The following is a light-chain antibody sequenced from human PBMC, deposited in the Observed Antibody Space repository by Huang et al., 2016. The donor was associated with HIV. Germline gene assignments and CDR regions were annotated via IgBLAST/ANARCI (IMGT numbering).Light chain of an antibody. CDR3: QQYDKCPPGLT. CDR2: DTS. V-gene: IGKV3D-15*01. Sequence: EIKMTQSPATLSVSPGGRVTLSCRASQNVRNNLAWYQQKTGQAPRLLIYDTSTRASGIPARVSGSGAGTEFTLTISGLQSEDFAIDYCQQYDKCPPGLTFGGGTKVEI. J-gene: IGKJ4*01. CDR1: QNVRNN.